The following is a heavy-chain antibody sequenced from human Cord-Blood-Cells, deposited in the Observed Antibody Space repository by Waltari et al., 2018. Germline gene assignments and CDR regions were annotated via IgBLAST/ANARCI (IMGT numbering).Heavy chain of an antibody. CDR1: GGSISSSSYY. Sequence: QLQLQESGPGLVKPSETLSLTCTVSGGSISSSSYYWGWIRRPPGKGLEWIGSIYYSGSTYYNPSLKSRVTISVDTSKNQFSLKLSSVTAADTAVYYCARHGPTRPASWGDYWGQGTLVTVSS. V-gene: IGHV4-39*01. CDR2: IYYSGST. D-gene: IGHD3-16*01. J-gene: IGHJ4*02. CDR3: ARHGPTRPASWGDY.